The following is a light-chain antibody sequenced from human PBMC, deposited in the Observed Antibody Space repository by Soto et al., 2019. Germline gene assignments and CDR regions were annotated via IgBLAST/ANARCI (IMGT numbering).Light chain of an antibody. Sequence: QSVLTQPPSASGSPGQSVTISCTGTSSDVGGSKYVSWYQQHPGKAPKLIIYEVSERPSGVPDRFSGSKSGNTASLTVSGLQADDEAHYYCNSYAGTSNVFGTGTKVTVL. CDR1: SSDVGGSKY. V-gene: IGLV2-8*01. J-gene: IGLJ1*01. CDR2: EVS. CDR3: NSYAGTSNV.